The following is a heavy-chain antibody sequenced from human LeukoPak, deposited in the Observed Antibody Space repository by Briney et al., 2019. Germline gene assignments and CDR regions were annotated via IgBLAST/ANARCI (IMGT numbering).Heavy chain of an antibody. CDR2: VNHSGYT. CDR3: ARQLYGSDY. J-gene: IGHJ4*02. V-gene: IGHV4-34*01. Sequence: SETLSLTCDVSGVPFSTYYWSWIRQSPEKGLEWIGEVNHSGYTNLNPSLKSRVTISVDTPKNQFSLKLSSVTAADTAVYYCARQLYGSDYWGQGTLVTVSS. CDR1: GVPFSTYY. D-gene: IGHD4-17*01.